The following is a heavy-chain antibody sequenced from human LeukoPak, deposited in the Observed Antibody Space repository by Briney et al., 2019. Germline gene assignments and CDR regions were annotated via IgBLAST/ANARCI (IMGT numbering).Heavy chain of an antibody. D-gene: IGHD6-6*01. CDR3: ARRPLYSSSSD. J-gene: IGHJ4*02. V-gene: IGHV4-39*01. CDR2: IYYSGST. CDR1: GGSISSSSYY. Sequence: SETLSLTCTVSGGSISSSSYYWGWIRQPPGKGLEWIGSIYYSGSTYYNPSLKSRVTISVDTSKNQFSLKLSSVTAADTAVYYCARRPLYSSSSDWGQGTLVTVSS.